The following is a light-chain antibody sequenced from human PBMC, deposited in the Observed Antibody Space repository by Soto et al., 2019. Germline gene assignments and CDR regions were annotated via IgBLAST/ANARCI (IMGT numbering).Light chain of an antibody. J-gene: IGKJ1*01. CDR3: QQYGSSSTWT. V-gene: IGKV3-20*01. Sequence: EIVLTQSPGTLSLSPGERATLSCRASQSVSSAYLAWYQHKPGQPPTLLIYAASSRVTGIPDRFSGSGSGTDFTLTIIRLEPEDFAVYYCQQYGSSSTWTFGQGTKGEIK. CDR1: QSVSSAY. CDR2: AAS.